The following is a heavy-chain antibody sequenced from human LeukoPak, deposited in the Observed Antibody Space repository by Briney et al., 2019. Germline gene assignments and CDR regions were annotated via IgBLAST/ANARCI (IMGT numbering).Heavy chain of an antibody. CDR2: IYPNGST. Sequence: PSETLSLTCAVSGASISSTNLWSWVRHPPGKGLEWIGEIYPNGSTNDNPSLKSRVTISVDKSKNQFSLNPSSVTAADTAVYYCARNREFHFDYWGQGALVTVSS. J-gene: IGHJ4*02. D-gene: IGHD2-21*01. CDR3: ARNREFHFDY. CDR1: GASISSTNL. V-gene: IGHV4-4*02.